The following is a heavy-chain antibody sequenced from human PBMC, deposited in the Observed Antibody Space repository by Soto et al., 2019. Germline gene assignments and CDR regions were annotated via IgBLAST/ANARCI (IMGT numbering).Heavy chain of an antibody. CDR1: GGSISNYY. D-gene: IGHD1-26*01. CDR2: IHYTGST. CDR3: ARHLRVGAGIALDI. Sequence: QVQLQESGPGVLKPSETLSLTCTVSGGSISNYYWSWLRQPPGKGLEWIGYIHYTGSTNYNPSLKSRVRLSVDTSTNHLSLHLSSVTAADTAVYYCARHLRVGAGIALDIWGQGTTVTVSS. V-gene: IGHV4-59*08. J-gene: IGHJ3*02.